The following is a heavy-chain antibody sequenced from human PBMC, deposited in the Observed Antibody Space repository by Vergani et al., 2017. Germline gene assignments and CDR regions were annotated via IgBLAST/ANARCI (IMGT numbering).Heavy chain of an antibody. CDR1: GFSLSTSGVG. D-gene: IGHD2-2*01. Sequence: QITLKESGPTLVKPTQTLTLTCTFSGFSLSTSGVGVGWIRQPPGKALEWLALIYWNDDKRYSPSLKSRLTITKDTSKNQVVLTMTNMDPVDTATYYCARTQGIVVVPAAIRYYYYGMDVWGQGTTVTVSS. CDR2: IYWNDDK. J-gene: IGHJ6*02. V-gene: IGHV2-5*01. CDR3: ARTQGIVVVPAAIRYYYYGMDV.